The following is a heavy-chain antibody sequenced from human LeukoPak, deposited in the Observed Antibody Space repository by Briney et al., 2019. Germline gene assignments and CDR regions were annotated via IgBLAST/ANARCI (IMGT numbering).Heavy chain of an antibody. J-gene: IGHJ5*02. CDR1: GFTFSSYA. D-gene: IGHD2-15*01. CDR3: ADAPGLLRTFWFDP. CDR2: ISYDGSNK. V-gene: IGHV3-30*04. Sequence: PGGSLRLSCAASGFTFSSYAMHWVRQAPGKGLEWVAVISYDGSNKYYADSVKGRFTISRGNSKNTLYLQMNSLRAEDTAVYYCADAPGLLRTFWFDPWGQGTLVTVSS.